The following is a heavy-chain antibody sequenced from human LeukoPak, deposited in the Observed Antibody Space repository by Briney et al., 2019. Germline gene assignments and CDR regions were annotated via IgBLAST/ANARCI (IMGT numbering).Heavy chain of an antibody. CDR2: IIGSGVIT. CDR1: GFTFSANA. V-gene: IGHV3-23*01. J-gene: IGHJ4*02. CDR3: AKDPRDDSNGYYYFGYFDY. D-gene: IGHD3-22*01. Sequence: GGSLRLSCAASGFTFSANATSGGPQTPGKGREWGSTIIGSGVITYNAHSAKGRFTISTDNSKNTLSLHIDSLRAQTTPVYYCAKDPRDDSNGYYYFGYFDYWGQGTLVTVSS.